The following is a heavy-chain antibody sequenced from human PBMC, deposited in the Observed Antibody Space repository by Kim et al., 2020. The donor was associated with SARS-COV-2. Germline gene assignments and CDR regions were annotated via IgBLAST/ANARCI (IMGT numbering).Heavy chain of an antibody. CDR3: ARDGGAWYLDY. Sequence: GGSLRLSCEASGFTVSNNYMSWVRQAPGKGLEWVSVMYSGGVTYYADSVEARFTISRDGSKNTLYLQMNVLRPEDTAMYYCARDGGAWYLDYWGQGTLVT. J-gene: IGHJ4*02. CDR2: MYSGGVT. CDR1: GFTVSNNY. V-gene: IGHV3-66*01. D-gene: IGHD3-3*01.